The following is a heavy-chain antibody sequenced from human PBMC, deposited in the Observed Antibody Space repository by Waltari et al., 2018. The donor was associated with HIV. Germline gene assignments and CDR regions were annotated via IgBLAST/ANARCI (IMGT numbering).Heavy chain of an antibody. V-gene: IGHV3-30*01. Sequence: QVHLVVSGGGVVQPGRSLRLSCAASGFTFRSFSTHWFRTAPGKGLEWVALISYDGSNKYYADAVKGRFTISRDNSKNTLYLQMNSLRAEDTSVYYCARDTGYCSFGSCSYNWLDPWGQGTLVSVSS. CDR1: GFTFRSFS. J-gene: IGHJ5*02. CDR3: ARDTGYCSFGSCSYNWLDP. D-gene: IGHD2-15*01. CDR2: ISYDGSNK.